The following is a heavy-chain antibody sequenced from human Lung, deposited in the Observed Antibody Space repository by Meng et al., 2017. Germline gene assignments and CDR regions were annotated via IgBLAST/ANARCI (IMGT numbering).Heavy chain of an antibody. J-gene: IGHJ4*02. V-gene: IGHV4-34*01. CDR3: ARGPTTMAHDFDY. D-gene: IGHD4-11*01. CDR2: INHSGST. CDR1: GGSFSDYY. Sequence: QVQLQQWAAGLLKPSATRSRTCVVSGGSFSDYYWSWIRQPPGKGLEWIGEINHSGSTNYNPSLESRATISVDTSQNNLSLKLSSVTAADSAVYYCARGPTTMAHDFDYWGQGTLVTVSS.